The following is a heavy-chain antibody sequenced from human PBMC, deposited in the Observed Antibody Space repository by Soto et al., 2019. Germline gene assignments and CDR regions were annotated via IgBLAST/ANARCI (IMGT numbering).Heavy chain of an antibody. D-gene: IGHD3-3*01. CDR1: GFTFSSYG. J-gene: IGHJ6*02. CDR3: ASDPRFLDAALPVEYYYGMDV. V-gene: IGHV3-33*01. Sequence: GGSLRLSCAASGFTFSSYGMHWVRQAPGKGLEWVAVIWYDGSNKYYADSVKGRFTISRDNSKNTLYLQMNSLRAEDTAVHYRASDPRFLDAALPVEYYYGMDVWRQGTTVTLS. CDR2: IWYDGSNK.